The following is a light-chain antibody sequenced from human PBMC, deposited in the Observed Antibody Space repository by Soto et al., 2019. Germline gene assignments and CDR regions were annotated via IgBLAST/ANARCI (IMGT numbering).Light chain of an antibody. V-gene: IGKV3-15*01. CDR1: QSVSDT. Sequence: EIVMTQSPATLSVSPGERATLSCRASQSVSDTLAWYQQKPGQAPRLLIHGASTRATGIPARFSGSGSGTDFTLTISSLQSADFAVYYGQQYNSWPWTFGQGTKVEIK. CDR3: QQYNSWPWT. CDR2: GAS. J-gene: IGKJ1*01.